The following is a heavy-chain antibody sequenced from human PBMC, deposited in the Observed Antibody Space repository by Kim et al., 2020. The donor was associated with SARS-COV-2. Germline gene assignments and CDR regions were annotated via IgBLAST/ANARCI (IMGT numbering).Heavy chain of an antibody. CDR3: ARSKWLRNYYYYYGMDV. V-gene: IGHV4-34*01. Sequence: SETLSLTCAVYGGSFSGYYWSWIRQPPGKGLEWIGEINHSGSTNYNPSLKSRVTISVDTSKNQFSLKLSSVTAADTAVYYCARSKWLRNYYYYYGMDVWGQGTTVTVSS. J-gene: IGHJ6*02. D-gene: IGHD5-12*01. CDR1: GGSFSGYY. CDR2: INHSGST.